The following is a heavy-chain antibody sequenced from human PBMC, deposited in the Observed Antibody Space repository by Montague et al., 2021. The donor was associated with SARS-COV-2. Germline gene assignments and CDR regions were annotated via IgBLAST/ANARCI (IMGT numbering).Heavy chain of an antibody. Sequence: SETLSLTCAVYGGSFSYYYWSWIRQPPGKGLERIGEINHRGTSKYNPSLKSRVSISFNRSNNQFSRYPGSVTAADTAVYYCARGRQHFNMIVVVVTGGEYYFDYWGQGTLVPVSS. CDR1: GGSFSYYY. D-gene: IGHD3-22*01. V-gene: IGHV4-34*01. CDR3: ARGRQHFNMIVVVVTGGEYYFDY. CDR2: INHRGTS. J-gene: IGHJ4*02.